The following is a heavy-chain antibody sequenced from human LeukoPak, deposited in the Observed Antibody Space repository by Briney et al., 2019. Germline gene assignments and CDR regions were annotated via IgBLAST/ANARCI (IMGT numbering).Heavy chain of an antibody. V-gene: IGHV4-34*12. CDR3: ARNVPVVVAATKSGDWFDP. CDR2: IIHSGST. J-gene: IGHJ5*02. D-gene: IGHD2-15*01. CDR1: GGSFSGYH. Sequence: SETLSLTCAVYGGSFSGYHWSWIRQPPGKGLEWIGEIIHSGSTNYNPSLKSRVTISLDTSKNQFSLKLSSVTAADTAVYYCARNVPVVVAATKSGDWFDPGGQGTLVTVSS.